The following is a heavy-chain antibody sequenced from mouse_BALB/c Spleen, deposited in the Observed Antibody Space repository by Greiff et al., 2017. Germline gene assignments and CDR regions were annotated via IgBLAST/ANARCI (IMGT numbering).Heavy chain of an antibody. CDR2: IDPANGNT. V-gene: IGHV14-3*02. CDR1: GFNIKDTY. CDR3: AQSSYFDY. J-gene: IGHJ2*01. Sequence: EVHLVESGAELVKPGASVKLSCTASGFNIKDTYMHWVKQRPEQGLEWIGRIDPANGNTKYDPKFQGKATITADTSSNTAYLQLSSLTSEDTAVYYCAQSSYFDYWGQGTTLTVSS. D-gene: IGHD1-1*01.